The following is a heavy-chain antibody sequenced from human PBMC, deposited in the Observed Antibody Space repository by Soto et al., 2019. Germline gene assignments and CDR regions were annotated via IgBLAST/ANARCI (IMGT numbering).Heavy chain of an antibody. CDR3: ASGGSGTYGRFDP. CDR2: INSGGTTS. J-gene: IGHJ5*02. V-gene: IGHV3-74*01. CDR1: GFPFSSSW. Sequence: EVQLVESGGDLVQPGGSLRLSCAASGFPFSSSWMHWFRQAPGKGLVWVSRINSGGTTSYYADSVKGRFTISRDKAKNTLYLQMNSLRVDDTAVYFCASGGSGTYGRFDPWGQGTLVSVSS. D-gene: IGHD1-26*01.